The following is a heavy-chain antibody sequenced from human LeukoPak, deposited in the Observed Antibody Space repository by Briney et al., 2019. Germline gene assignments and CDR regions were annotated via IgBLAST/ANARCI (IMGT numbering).Heavy chain of an antibody. V-gene: IGHV1-18*01. D-gene: IGHD1-26*01. CDR2: ISAYNGNT. Sequence: ASVKVARQASGYTFTSYGISWVRQAPGQGLEWMGWISAYNGNTNYAQKRQGRVTMTTDISTSTAYMELRSLRSDDTSVYYCARHHLLGGSYSGAAFDIWGQGTMLTASS. J-gene: IGHJ3*02. CDR3: ARHHLLGGSYSGAAFDI. CDR1: GYTFTSYG.